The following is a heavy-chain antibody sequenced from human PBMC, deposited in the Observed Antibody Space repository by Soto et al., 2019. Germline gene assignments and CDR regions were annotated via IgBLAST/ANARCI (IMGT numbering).Heavy chain of an antibody. CDR3: AKVDINSGYEPLGY. J-gene: IGHJ4*02. Sequence: PGGSLRLSCAASGFTFSSYAMSWVRQAPGKGLEWVSAISGSGGSTYYADSVKGRFTISRDNSKNTLYLHMNSMRAEDTAVYYCAKVDINSGYEPLGYWGQGTMVTVSS. CDR2: ISGSGGST. D-gene: IGHD5-12*01. V-gene: IGHV3-23*01. CDR1: GFTFSSYA.